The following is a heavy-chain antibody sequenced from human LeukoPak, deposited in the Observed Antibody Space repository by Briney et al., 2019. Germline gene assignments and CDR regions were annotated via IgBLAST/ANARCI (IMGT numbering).Heavy chain of an antibody. CDR2: IYYSGST. V-gene: IGHV4-59*01. Sequence: SETLSLTCTVSGGSISSYYWSWIRQPPGKGLEWIGYIYYSGSTNYNPSLKSRVTISVDTSKNQFSLKLSSVTAADTAVYYCARAEAYCGGDCYGGIDHWGQGTLVTVSS. J-gene: IGHJ4*02. CDR3: ARAEAYCGGDCYGGIDH. D-gene: IGHD2-21*02. CDR1: GGSISSYY.